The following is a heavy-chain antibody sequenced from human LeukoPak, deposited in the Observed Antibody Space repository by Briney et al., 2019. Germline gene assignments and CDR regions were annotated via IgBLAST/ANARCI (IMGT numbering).Heavy chain of an antibody. J-gene: IGHJ4*02. CDR1: GGSISSTNW. V-gene: IGHV4-4*02. CDR3: AREGGPYRPLDY. CDR2: VHLGGRT. Sequence: PSETLSLTCGVSGGSISSTNWWTWVRQPPGKGLEWIGEVHLGGRTNYNPSLQSRLTMSVDFSENHISLKLTSVTAADTAVYYCAREGGPYRPLDYSGQGTLVTVSS.